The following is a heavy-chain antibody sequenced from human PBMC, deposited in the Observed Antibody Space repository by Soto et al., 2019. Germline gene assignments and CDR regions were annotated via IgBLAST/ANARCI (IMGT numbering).Heavy chain of an antibody. V-gene: IGHV4-61*01. CDR2: IYYSGST. CDR1: GGSVSSGSYY. Sequence: QVQLQESGPGLVKPSETLSLTCTVSGGSVSSGSYYWSWIRQPPGKGLEWIGYIYYSGSTNYNPSLQCRVTISVDTAKNQFSLKLCAVTAADTAVYYCARDSKYGDYVWGQGTLVTVSS. D-gene: IGHD4-17*01. CDR3: ARDSKYGDYV. J-gene: IGHJ4*02.